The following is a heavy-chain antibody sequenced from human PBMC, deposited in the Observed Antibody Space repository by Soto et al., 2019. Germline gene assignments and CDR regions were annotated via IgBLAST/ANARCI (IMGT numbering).Heavy chain of an antibody. CDR3: ARIVGGSSDY. D-gene: IGHD2-15*01. J-gene: IGHJ4*02. CDR2: TYYRSKWYS. V-gene: IGHV6-1*01. Sequence: QVPLQQSGPGLVKPSQTLSLTCAISGDSVSNNSAAWNWIRQPPWRGLEWLGRTYYRSKWYSDYALSVKSRITLNADPSKNQFSLQLNSVTPEDAAMYYCARIVGGSSDYWGQGTLVTVSS. CDR1: GDSVSNNSAA.